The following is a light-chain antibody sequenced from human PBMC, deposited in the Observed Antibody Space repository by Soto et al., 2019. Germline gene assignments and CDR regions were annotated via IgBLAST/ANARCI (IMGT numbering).Light chain of an antibody. CDR1: QSVSSY. V-gene: IGKV3-20*01. J-gene: IGKJ1*01. CDR3: QQYGNSPPWT. CDR2: GAS. Sequence: IVLTQSPATLSLSPWERATLSCRASQSVSSYLAWYQQKPGQAPRLLIYGASSRATGIPARFSGSGSGTDFTLTISRLEPEDFAVYYCQQYGNSPPWTFGQGTKVDIK.